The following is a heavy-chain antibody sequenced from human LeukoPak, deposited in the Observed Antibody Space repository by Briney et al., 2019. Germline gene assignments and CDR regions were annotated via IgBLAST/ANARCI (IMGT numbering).Heavy chain of an antibody. CDR3: ARYRKNYYGSGSYSQPDY. V-gene: IGHV1-18*01. CDR1: GYTFTSYG. J-gene: IGHJ4*02. CDR2: ISAYNGNT. D-gene: IGHD3-10*01. Sequence: ASVKFSCKASGYTFTSYGISWVRQAPGQGLEWMGWISAYNGNTNYAQKLQGRVTMTTDTSTSTAYMELRSLRSDDTAVYYCARYRKNYYGSGSYSQPDYWGQGTLVTVSS.